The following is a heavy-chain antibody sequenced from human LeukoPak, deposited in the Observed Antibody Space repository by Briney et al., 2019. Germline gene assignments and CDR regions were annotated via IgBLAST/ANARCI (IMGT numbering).Heavy chain of an antibody. CDR2: IYYSGST. Sequence: SETLSLTCTVSGYSISSGYYWGWIRQPPGKGLEWIGSIYYSGSTYYNPSLKSRVTISVDTSKNQFSLKLSSVTAADTAVYYCARIDYDILTGRGDYFDYWGQGTLVTVSS. V-gene: IGHV4-38-2*02. J-gene: IGHJ4*02. CDR3: ARIDYDILTGRGDYFDY. CDR1: GYSISSGYY. D-gene: IGHD3-9*01.